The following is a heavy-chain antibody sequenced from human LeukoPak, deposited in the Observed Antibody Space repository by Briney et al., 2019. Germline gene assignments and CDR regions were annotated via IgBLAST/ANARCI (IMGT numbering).Heavy chain of an antibody. CDR1: GYAFTNYD. V-gene: IGHV1-8*01. CDR3: ARDQDIVVVVAALRQREMGGFDP. Sequence: ASVKVSCKASGYAFTNYDINWVRRATGQGPEWMGWMNPKSGNTGYAQKFQGRVTMTRNTSISTAYMELSSLRSDDTAVYYCARDQDIVVVVAALRQREMGGFDPWGQGTLVTVSS. D-gene: IGHD2-15*01. CDR2: MNPKSGNT. J-gene: IGHJ5*02.